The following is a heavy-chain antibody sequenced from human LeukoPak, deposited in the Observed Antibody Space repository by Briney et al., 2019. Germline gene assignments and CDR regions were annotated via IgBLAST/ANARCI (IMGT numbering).Heavy chain of an antibody. CDR1: GYTFTIYY. CDR2: SNPSGGST. J-gene: IGHJ4*02. CDR3: ASGYSSSSGDY. V-gene: IGHV1-46*01. Sequence: GASVRVSSMASGYTFTIYYVHWVPQTLGQGLERKGISNPSGGSTSYAQKSQGRVTMTRDMSTSTVYMGLSSLRSEDRAVYCCASGYSSSSGDYWGQGTLVTVSS. D-gene: IGHD6-6*01.